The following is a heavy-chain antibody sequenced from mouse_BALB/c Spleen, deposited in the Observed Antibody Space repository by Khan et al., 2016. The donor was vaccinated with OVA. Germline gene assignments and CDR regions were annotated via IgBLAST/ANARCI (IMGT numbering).Heavy chain of an antibody. D-gene: IGHD2-4*01. J-gene: IGHJ3*01. Sequence: VELVESGPDLVRPGASVKMSCKASGYTFTNYWIHWVKQRPGQGLEWIGMIDPSSGETILNKKFNDKATLNVDKSSNTAYMQLSSLKSEDSAVYSSARHDYGGFTYWGQGTLVTVSA. V-gene: IGHV1-74*01. CDR3: ARHDYGGFTY. CDR2: IDPSSGET. CDR1: GYTFTNYW.